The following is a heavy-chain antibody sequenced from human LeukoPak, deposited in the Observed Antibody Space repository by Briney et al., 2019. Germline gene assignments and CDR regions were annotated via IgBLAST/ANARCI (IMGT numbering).Heavy chain of an antibody. CDR3: ARPGAYSSSWSPYYFDY. CDR2: IYYSGST. CDR1: GGSISSYY. D-gene: IGHD6-13*01. J-gene: IGHJ4*02. V-gene: IGHV4-59*08. Sequence: SSETLSLTCTVSGGSISSYYWSWIRQPPGKGLEWIGYIYYSGSTNYNPPLKSRVTISVDTSKNQFSLKLSSVTAADTAVYYCARPGAYSSSWSPYYFDYWGQGTLVTVSS.